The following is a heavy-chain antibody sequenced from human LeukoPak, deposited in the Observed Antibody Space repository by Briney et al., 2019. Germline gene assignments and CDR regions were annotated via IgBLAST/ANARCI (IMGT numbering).Heavy chain of an antibody. CDR1: GFTFSSYW. CDR2: IKQDGSEK. CDR3: ARDSDFDH. V-gene: IGHV3-7*04. Sequence: GGSLRLSCAASGFTFSSYWMSWVRRAPGKGLEWVANIKQDGSEKLYADSVKGRFTISRDNAKNSVYLQMNSLRAEDTAVYYCARDSDFDHWGQGILVTVSS. J-gene: IGHJ4*02.